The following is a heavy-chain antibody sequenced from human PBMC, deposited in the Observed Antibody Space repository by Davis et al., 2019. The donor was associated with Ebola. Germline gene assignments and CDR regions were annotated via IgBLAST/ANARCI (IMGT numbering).Heavy chain of an antibody. Sequence: MPSETLSLTCTVSGGSISSSSYHWSWIRQPPGKGLEWIGYIYYSGSTYYNPSLKSRVTISVDTSKNQFSLKLSSVTAADTAVYYCARVHSSSGWLFDYWGQGTLVTVSS. CDR1: GGSISSSSYH. J-gene: IGHJ4*02. CDR3: ARVHSSSGWLFDY. D-gene: IGHD6-19*01. CDR2: IYYSGST. V-gene: IGHV4-30-4*01.